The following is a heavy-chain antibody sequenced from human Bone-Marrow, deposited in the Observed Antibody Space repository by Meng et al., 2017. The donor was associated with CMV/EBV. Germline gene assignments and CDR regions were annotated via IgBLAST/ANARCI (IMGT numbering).Heavy chain of an antibody. CDR3: ARDRPLMTTVTTRYYYGMDV. Sequence: SVKVSCKASGGTFSSYAISWVRQAPGQGLEWMGGIIPIFGTANYAQKFQGRVTITTDESTSTAYMELSSLRSDDTAVYYCARDRPLMTTVTTRYYYGMDVWGQGTTVTVSS. J-gene: IGHJ6*02. V-gene: IGHV1-69*05. CDR1: GGTFSSYA. D-gene: IGHD4-11*01. CDR2: IIPIFGTA.